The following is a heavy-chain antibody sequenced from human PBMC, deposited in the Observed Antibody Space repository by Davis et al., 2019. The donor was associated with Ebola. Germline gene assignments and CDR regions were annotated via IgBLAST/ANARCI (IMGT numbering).Heavy chain of an antibody. D-gene: IGHD1-1*01. V-gene: IGHV4-59*01. CDR3: ARDHNFVWFDP. J-gene: IGHJ5*02. Sequence: PSETLSLTCTVSGGSISSYYWSWIRQPPGKGLEWIGYIYYSGSTNYNPSLKSRVTISVDTSKNQFSLKLSSVTAADTAVYYCARDHNFVWFDPWGQGTLVTVSS. CDR2: IYYSGST. CDR1: GGSISSYY.